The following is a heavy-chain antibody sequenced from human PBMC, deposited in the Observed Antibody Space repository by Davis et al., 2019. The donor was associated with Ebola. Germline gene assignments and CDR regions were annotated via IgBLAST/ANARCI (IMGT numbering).Heavy chain of an antibody. CDR1: GFTFSYYS. D-gene: IGHD6-19*01. J-gene: IGHJ4*02. CDR2: ISGTGSFI. Sequence: GESLKISCAASGFTFSYYSLNWVRQAPGKGLEWVSCISGTGSFIHYADSVKGRFTISRDNSKNTLYLQMNSLKAEDTAVYYCARDRIAVTGTVDYWGQGTLVTVSS. CDR3: ARDRIAVTGTVDY. V-gene: IGHV3-21*01.